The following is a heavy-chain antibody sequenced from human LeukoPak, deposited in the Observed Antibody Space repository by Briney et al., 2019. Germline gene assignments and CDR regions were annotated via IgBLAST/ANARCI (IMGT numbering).Heavy chain of an antibody. V-gene: IGHV1-46*01. J-gene: IGHJ4*02. CDR1: GYTFTSYN. D-gene: IGHD6-19*01. Sequence: ASVKLSCKSSGYTFTSYNIHWVRQAPRQGLEWMGIINPSDCSTRYEQKFQGRVTMTRDTSTSTVYMELRSLRSEYTAVYYCARTTPMGAVAGPGYWGQGTPVSVSS. CDR2: INPSDCST. CDR3: ARTTPMGAVAGPGY.